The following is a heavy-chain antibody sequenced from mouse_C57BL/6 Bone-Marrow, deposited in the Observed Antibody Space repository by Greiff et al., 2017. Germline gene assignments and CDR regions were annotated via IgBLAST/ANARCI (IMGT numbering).Heavy chain of an antibody. D-gene: IGHD2-1*01. CDR1: GFTFSSYG. CDR3: AKGIYGNPFAY. V-gene: IGHV5-6*01. Sequence: EVKLMESGGDLVKPGGSLKLSCAASGFTFSSYGMSWVRQAPDKRLEWVATISSGGSYIYYPDSVKGRFTISRDNAKNTLYLQMSSLKSEDTAMYYCAKGIYGNPFAYWGQGTLVTVSA. CDR2: ISSGGSYI. J-gene: IGHJ3*01.